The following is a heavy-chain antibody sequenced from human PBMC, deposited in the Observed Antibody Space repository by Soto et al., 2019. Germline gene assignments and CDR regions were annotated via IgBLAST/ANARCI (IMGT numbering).Heavy chain of an antibody. V-gene: IGHV1-46*01. CDR1: GYTFTSYS. CDR3: ARELAGHDAFDI. J-gene: IGHJ3*02. D-gene: IGHD5-12*01. CDR2: INPSGGST. Sequence: ASVKVSCKASGYTFTSYSMHWVRQAPGQGLEWMGIINPSGGSTRYAQKFQGRVTMTRDTSTSIVYMELSSLRSVDTAVYYCARELAGHDAFDIWGQGTMVTVSS.